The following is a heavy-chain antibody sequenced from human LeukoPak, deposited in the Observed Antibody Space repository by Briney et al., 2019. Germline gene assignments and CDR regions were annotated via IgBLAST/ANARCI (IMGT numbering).Heavy chain of an antibody. Sequence: SVKVSCKASGGTFSSYAISWLRQAPGQGLEWMGGIIPIFGTANYAQKFQGRVTITADESTSTAYMELSSLRSENTAVYYCARGSLTYYYDSSGYNDYWGQGTLVTVSS. D-gene: IGHD3-22*01. CDR1: GGTFSSYA. CDR3: ARGSLTYYYDSSGYNDY. CDR2: IIPIFGTA. J-gene: IGHJ4*02. V-gene: IGHV1-69*13.